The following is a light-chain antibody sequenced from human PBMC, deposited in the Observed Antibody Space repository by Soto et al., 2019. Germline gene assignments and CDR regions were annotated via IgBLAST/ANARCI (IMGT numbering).Light chain of an antibody. CDR2: GAS. J-gene: IGKJ1*01. V-gene: IGKV3-15*01. Sequence: EIVMTQSPATLSVSLGERATLSCRASQSVSSNLAWYQQKPGQAPRLLIHGASTRATGVPARFSGSGSGTEFTLTISSLQSEDSAFYYCPQYDKWPPSTFGQGPKVEIK. CDR1: QSVSSN. CDR3: PQYDKWPPST.